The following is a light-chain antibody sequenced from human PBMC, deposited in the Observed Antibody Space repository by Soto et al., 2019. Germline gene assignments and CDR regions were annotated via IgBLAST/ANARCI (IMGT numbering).Light chain of an antibody. CDR3: SSYAGNYVYV. Sequence: QSVLTQPPSASGTPGQTVTISCSGGWYNIGKNLGYWYQQLPGTAPKLLIYMTNQRPSGVPDRFSGSKSGSSASLAVSGLRSEDEADYYCSSYAGNYVYVFGSGTKGTVL. V-gene: IGLV1-47*01. CDR1: WYNIGKNL. CDR2: MTN. J-gene: IGLJ1*01.